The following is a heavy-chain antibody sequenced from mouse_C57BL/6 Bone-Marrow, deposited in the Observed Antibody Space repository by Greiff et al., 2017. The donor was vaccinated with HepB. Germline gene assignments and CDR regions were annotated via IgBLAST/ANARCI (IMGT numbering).Heavy chain of an antibody. J-gene: IGHJ4*01. Sequence: VQLQQSGPELVKPGASVKISCKASGYTFTDYYMNWVKQSHGKSLEWIGDINPNNGGTSYNQKFKGKATLTVDKSSSTAYMELRSLTSEDSAVYYCARAYYSNYPYAMDYWGQGTSVTVSS. CDR2: INPNNGGT. D-gene: IGHD2-5*01. CDR3: ARAYYSNYPYAMDY. V-gene: IGHV1-26*01. CDR1: GYTFTDYY.